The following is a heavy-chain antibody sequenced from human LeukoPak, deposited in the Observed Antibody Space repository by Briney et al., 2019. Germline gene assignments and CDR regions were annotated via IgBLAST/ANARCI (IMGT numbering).Heavy chain of an antibody. D-gene: IGHD6-13*01. J-gene: IGHJ1*01. Sequence: ASVKVSCKASGYTFIGYYMHWVRQAPGQGLEWMGIINPSYGSTSYAQKFQGRVTMTRDTSTSTVYMELSSLRSEDTAVYYCAREEYDTAAGTKYFQHWGQGTLVTASS. V-gene: IGHV1-46*01. CDR1: GYTFIGYY. CDR3: AREEYDTAAGTKYFQH. CDR2: INPSYGST.